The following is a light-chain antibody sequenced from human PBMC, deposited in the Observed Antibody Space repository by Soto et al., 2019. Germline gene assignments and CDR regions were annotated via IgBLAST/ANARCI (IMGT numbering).Light chain of an antibody. Sequence: EIVLPQSPCTLSLSPGERATLSCIASQSVSSSYLAWYQQKPGQAPSLLIYGASRRATGIPDRFSGSGSGTDFTLTISSLQSEDFAVYYCQQYNNWPRTFGQGTKVDIK. CDR2: GAS. V-gene: IGKV3-20*01. J-gene: IGKJ1*01. CDR1: QSVSSSY. CDR3: QQYNNWPRT.